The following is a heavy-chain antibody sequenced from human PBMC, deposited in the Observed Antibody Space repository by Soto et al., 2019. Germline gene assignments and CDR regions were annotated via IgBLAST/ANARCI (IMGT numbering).Heavy chain of an antibody. Sequence: VAVIWDDGNNKYYADSVKGRFTISRDNSKNTLYLQMNSLRVEDTAVYYCARDVLGDSSGCSDYWGQGTLVTVSS. D-gene: IGHD6-19*01. CDR2: IWDDGNNK. V-gene: IGHV3-33*01. J-gene: IGHJ4*02. CDR3: ARDVLGDSSGCSDY.